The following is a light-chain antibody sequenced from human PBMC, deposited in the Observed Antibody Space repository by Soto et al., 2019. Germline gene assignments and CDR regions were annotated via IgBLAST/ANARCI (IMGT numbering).Light chain of an antibody. V-gene: IGKV3-11*01. CDR3: QQRGNGPTWT. Sequence: IVLTQSPATLSLSRGERATLSXRASHNVDRTYLAWYQQKPXXATRLXXXDEXKRATGIPPRFIGSGSTKDFTLTISSLEPEYFAVYYCQQRGNGPTWTFGQGTKVDIK. CDR2: DEX. J-gene: IGKJ1*01. CDR1: HNVDRTY.